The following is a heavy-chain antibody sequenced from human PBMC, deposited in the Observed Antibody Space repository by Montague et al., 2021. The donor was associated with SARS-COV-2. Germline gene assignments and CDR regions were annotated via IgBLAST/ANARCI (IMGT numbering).Heavy chain of an antibody. CDR3: ARECCSSTSLRAGYFDY. D-gene: IGHD2-2*01. CDR1: GFTFSNYD. Sequence: SLRLSCAASGFTFSNYDMSWVRQAPGKGPEWISYISTSAYTTSYAGSVKGRFTISRDNAKNSLYLQMNSLRAEDTAVYYCARECCSSTSLRAGYFDYWGQGTLVTVSS. J-gene: IGHJ4*02. V-gene: IGHV3-48*03. CDR2: ISTSAYTT.